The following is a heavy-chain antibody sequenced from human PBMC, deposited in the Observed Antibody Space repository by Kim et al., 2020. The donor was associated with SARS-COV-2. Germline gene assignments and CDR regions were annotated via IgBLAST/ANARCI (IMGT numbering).Heavy chain of an antibody. J-gene: IGHJ6*02. CDR3: TNNGMDV. V-gene: IGHV3-72*01. CDR2: SRNKANSYTT. CDR1: GFTFSDHY. Sequence: GGSLRLSCAASGFTFSDHYMDWVRQAPGKGLEWVGRSRNKANSYTTEYAASVKGRFTISSDDSKNSLYLQMNSLKTEDTAVYYCTNNGMDVWGQGTTVTVSS.